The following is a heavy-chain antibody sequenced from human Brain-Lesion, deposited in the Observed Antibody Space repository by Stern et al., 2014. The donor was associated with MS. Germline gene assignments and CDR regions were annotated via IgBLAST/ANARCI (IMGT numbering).Heavy chain of an antibody. Sequence: QLVESGPGLVKPSETLSLTCTVAGGSVSSTSYAWAWIRQPPGKGLEWIGTIYYSGNTYYRPSLHSRITISLDTSNHQFSLQRSSVTAADTAVYYCAGEEDIRYCSGGSCTGNWFDPWGQGTLVTVSS. CDR3: AGEEDIRYCSGGSCTGNWFDP. V-gene: IGHV4-39*01. D-gene: IGHD2-15*01. CDR1: GGSVSSTSYA. J-gene: IGHJ5*02. CDR2: IYYSGNT.